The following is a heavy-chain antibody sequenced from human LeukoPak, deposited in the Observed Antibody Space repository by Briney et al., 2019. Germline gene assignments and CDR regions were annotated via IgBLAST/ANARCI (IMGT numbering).Heavy chain of an antibody. Sequence: SETLSLTCAVYGGSFSDYWYAWIRQSPGKGLEWMGEINHSGTTTYIPSLKSRVTISVDTSKNQFSLKLTSMTAADTAVYYCARHPDLDYWGQGILVTVSS. CDR1: GGSFSDYW. V-gene: IGHV4-34*01. CDR2: INHSGTT. J-gene: IGHJ4*02. CDR3: ARHPDLDY.